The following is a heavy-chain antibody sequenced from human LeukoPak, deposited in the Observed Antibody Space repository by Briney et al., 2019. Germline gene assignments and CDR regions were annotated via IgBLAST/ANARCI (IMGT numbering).Heavy chain of an antibody. Sequence: ASVKVSCKTSGYTFTGYYMHWVRQAPGQGLEWMGRINPNSGGTNYAQKFQGRVTMTRDTSITTAYMELSSLRSDDTAVYYCARADSNNWDAKYYFDYWGRGALVTASS. CDR3: ARADSNNWDAKYYFDY. V-gene: IGHV1-2*06. J-gene: IGHJ4*02. D-gene: IGHD1-26*01. CDR2: INPNSGGT. CDR1: GYTFTGYY.